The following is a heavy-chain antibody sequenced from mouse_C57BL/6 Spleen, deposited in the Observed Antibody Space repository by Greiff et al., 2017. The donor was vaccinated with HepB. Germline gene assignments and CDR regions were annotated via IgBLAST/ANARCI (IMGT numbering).Heavy chain of an antibody. J-gene: IGHJ4*01. CDR3: ARSGPGYGSSYAMDY. CDR1: GYTFTSYW. Sequence: QVQLQQSGTELVKPGASVKLSCKASGYTFTSYWMHWVKQRPGQGLEWIGNINPSNGGTNYNEKFKSKATLTVDKSSSTAYMQLSSLTSEDSAVYYCARSGPGYGSSYAMDYWGQGTSVTVSS. CDR2: INPSNGGT. V-gene: IGHV1-53*01. D-gene: IGHD1-1*01.